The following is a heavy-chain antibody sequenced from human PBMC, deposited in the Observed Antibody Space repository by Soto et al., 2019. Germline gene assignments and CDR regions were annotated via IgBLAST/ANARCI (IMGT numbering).Heavy chain of an antibody. J-gene: IGHJ6*02. Sequence: SETLSLTCSVSGGSISSSSYYWGWIRRPPGKGLEWIGSVYYTGSTYYNPSLKSRVAISVEMSKTQFSLKLSSVTAADTALYYCARHVLGGFFYGMDVWGQGTTVTVSS. CDR3: ARHVLGGFFYGMDV. V-gene: IGHV4-39*01. D-gene: IGHD3-16*01. CDR2: VYYTGST. CDR1: GGSISSSSYY.